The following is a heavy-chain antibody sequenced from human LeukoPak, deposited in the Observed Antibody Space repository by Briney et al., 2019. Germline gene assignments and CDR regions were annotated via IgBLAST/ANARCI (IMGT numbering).Heavy chain of an antibody. D-gene: IGHD3-10*02. J-gene: IGHJ6*04. V-gene: IGHV3-48*04. Sequence: GGSLRLPCAASGFLFSSYGMHWVRQAPGKGLEWVSYISSSGSTIYYADSVKGRFTISRDNAKNSLYLQMNSLRAEDTAVYYCAELGITMIGGVWGKGTTVTISS. CDR1: GFLFSSYG. CDR2: ISSSGSTI. CDR3: AELGITMIGGV.